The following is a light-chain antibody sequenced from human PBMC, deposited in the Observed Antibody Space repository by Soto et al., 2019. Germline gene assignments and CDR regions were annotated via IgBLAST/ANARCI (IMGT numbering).Light chain of an antibody. CDR1: QSLSSG. Sequence: EIVMTQSPATLSVSPGERATLSCRASQSLSSGVAWYQQKPGQAPRLLIYGTSTRATGIPATFSGSGSGTEFTLTISSLQSEDFAVYYCQQYKDWPTTFGQGTKVEIK. CDR3: QQYKDWPTT. CDR2: GTS. J-gene: IGKJ1*01. V-gene: IGKV3-15*01.